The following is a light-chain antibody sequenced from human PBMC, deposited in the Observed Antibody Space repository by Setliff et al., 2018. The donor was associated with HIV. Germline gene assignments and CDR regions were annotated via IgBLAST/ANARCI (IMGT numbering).Light chain of an antibody. V-gene: IGLV1-44*01. CDR1: SSNIGSRT. CDR3: VVWDDSLNVLL. CDR2: DNN. Sequence: QPVLTQPPSASGTPGQRVTISCSGTSSNIGSRTVNWYQQVPGTAPKLLIFDNNERPSGVPDRCSASKSGTSASLAISGLQSEDEADYYCVVWDDSLNVLLFGGGTKVTV. J-gene: IGLJ3*02.